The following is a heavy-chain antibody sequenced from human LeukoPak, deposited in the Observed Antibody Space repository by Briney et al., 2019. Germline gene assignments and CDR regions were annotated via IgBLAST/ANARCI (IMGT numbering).Heavy chain of an antibody. CDR2: IDYSGNT. V-gene: IGHV4-59*08. D-gene: IGHD6-13*01. J-gene: IGHJ2*01. CDR1: VGSISTYY. CDR3: VRRGSSSYWYFDL. Sequence: SSESLSLTCTVSVGSISTYYWSWSRQPPGEGLEWIGNIDYSGNTNYNPSLKSRVTISVDTSKNQFSLKLTSVTAADTAVYFCVRRGSSSYWYFDLWGRGTLVTVSS.